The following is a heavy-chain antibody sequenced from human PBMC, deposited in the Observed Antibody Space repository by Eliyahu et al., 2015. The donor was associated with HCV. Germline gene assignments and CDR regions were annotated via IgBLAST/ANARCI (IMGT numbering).Heavy chain of an antibody. V-gene: IGHV3-64*07. J-gene: IGHJ4*02. CDR1: GFTXRNYT. D-gene: IGHD1-26*01. Sequence: EMYLVQSGGGVXQPGGXLRLSCAXSGFTXRNYTMHWVRQAPGQGLEFVSSISSNGLIKYYVDSVKGRFTVSRDNSDNMLYLQMDNVRPDDMAVYYCARVSSSFKGEHGDYWGQGTLVTVSS. CDR3: ARVSSSFKGEHGDY. CDR2: ISSNGLIK.